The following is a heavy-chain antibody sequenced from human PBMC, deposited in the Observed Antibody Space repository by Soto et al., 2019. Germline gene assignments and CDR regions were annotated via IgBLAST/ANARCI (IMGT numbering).Heavy chain of an antibody. CDR2: IWYDGSKQ. D-gene: IGHD3-3*01. J-gene: IGHJ4*02. CDR3: ARYPGVTNYYFDY. Sequence: QVQLVESGGGVVQPGTSLRLSCAPSGFTFSSYGMHWVRQAPGKGLEWVAVIWYDGSKQYYADSVKGRFTISRDNSKNTLYLQMNSLRAEDTAVYYCARYPGVTNYYFDYWGQGTLVTVSS. V-gene: IGHV3-33*01. CDR1: GFTFSSYG.